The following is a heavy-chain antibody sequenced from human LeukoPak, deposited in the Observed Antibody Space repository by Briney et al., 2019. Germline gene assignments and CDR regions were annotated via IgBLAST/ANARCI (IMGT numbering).Heavy chain of an antibody. Sequence: ASVKVSCKVSGYTLTELSMHWVRQAPGKGLEWMGGFDPEDGETIYAQKFQGRVTMTVDTSTDTAYMELSSLRSEDTAVYYCATAGGLVPAAHTYFDYWGQGTLVTVSS. J-gene: IGHJ4*02. CDR1: GYTLTELS. V-gene: IGHV1-24*01. CDR3: ATAGGLVPAAHTYFDY. CDR2: FDPEDGET. D-gene: IGHD2-2*01.